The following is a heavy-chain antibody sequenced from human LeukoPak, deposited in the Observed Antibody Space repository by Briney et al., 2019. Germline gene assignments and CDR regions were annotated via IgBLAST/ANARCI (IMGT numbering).Heavy chain of an antibody. CDR1: GFTFSSYS. D-gene: IGHD1-26*01. V-gene: IGHV3-21*01. Sequence: GGSLRLSCAASGFTFSSYSMNWVRQAPGKGLEWVSSISSSSSYTYYADSVKGRFTISRDNAKNSLYLQMNSLRAEDTAVYYCARARIGGAFDIWGQGTMVTISS. CDR2: ISSSSSYT. CDR3: ARARIGGAFDI. J-gene: IGHJ3*02.